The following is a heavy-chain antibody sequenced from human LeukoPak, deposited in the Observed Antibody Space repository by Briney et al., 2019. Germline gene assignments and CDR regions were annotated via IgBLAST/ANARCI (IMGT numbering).Heavy chain of an antibody. Sequence: PGGSLRLSCAASGFTFSNYNMNWVRQAPGKGLGWLSYISSGSSSIYYADSVKGRFTISRDNAKNSLYLQMNSLRAEDTAVYYCARGTMFPYYFDYWGQGSLVTVSS. CDR1: GFTFSNYN. D-gene: IGHD3-10*02. V-gene: IGHV3-48*04. J-gene: IGHJ4*02. CDR3: ARGTMFPYYFDY. CDR2: ISSGSSSI.